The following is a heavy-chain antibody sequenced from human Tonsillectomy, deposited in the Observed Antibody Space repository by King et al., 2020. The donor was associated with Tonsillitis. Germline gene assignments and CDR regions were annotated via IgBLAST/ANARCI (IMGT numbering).Heavy chain of an antibody. Sequence: VQLVESGGGLIQPGGSLRLSCAASGFNVSNHYMSWVRQTPGKGLECVSVMYSGGSTYFADSVKARFIIYRDDSKNTLYLQMHRLRAEDTAVYYCARDQNDSDGYGAFDIWGQGTMVTVSS. J-gene: IGHJ3*02. CDR2: MYSGGST. V-gene: IGHV3-53*01. CDR1: GFNVSNHY. CDR3: ARDQNDSDGYGAFDI. D-gene: IGHD1-1*01.